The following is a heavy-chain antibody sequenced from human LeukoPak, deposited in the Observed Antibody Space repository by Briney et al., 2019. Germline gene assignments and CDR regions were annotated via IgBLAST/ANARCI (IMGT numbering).Heavy chain of an antibody. J-gene: IGHJ6*03. D-gene: IGHD1-26*01. V-gene: IGHV3-30*03. CDR3: ARDPYSGSNIIQYYYYYYYMDV. CDR1: GFTFNNYN. CDR2: ISYDGSNK. Sequence: GGSLRLSCAASGFTFNNYNIHWVRQAPGKGLEWVAVISYDGSNKDYADSVKGRFTISRDNAKNSLYLQMNSLRAEDTAVYYCARDPYSGSNIIQYYYYYYYMDVWGKGTTVTVSS.